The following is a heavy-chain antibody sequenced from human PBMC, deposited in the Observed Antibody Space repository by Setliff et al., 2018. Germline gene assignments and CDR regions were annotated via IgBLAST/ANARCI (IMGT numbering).Heavy chain of an antibody. V-gene: IGHV1-69*05. Sequence: SVKVSCKASGGTFSSYGISWVRQAPGQGLEWMGGTIPIFGTTDYAQKFQGRVTIITDESTSTAFMQLSSLRSEDTAVHYCVREGVDSRSSTDYRYYMDVWGKGTTVTV. CDR1: GGTFSSYG. J-gene: IGHJ6*03. CDR3: VREGVDSRSSTDYRYYMDV. CDR2: TIPIFGTT. D-gene: IGHD3-22*01.